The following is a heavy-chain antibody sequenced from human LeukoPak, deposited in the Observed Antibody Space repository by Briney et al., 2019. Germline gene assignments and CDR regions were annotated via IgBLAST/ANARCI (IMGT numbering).Heavy chain of an antibody. CDR1: GLTVTNNY. J-gene: IGHJ4*02. CDR2: IGTSDTST. Sequence: PGGSLRLSCAASGLTVTNNYWHWVRQLPGKGLEWVSTIGTSDTSTYYADSVKGRFTISRDISKNTLYLQMNSLRAEDTAIYYCARGPGLHYFDYWGQGTLVTVSS. V-gene: IGHV3-23*01. CDR3: ARGPGLHYFDY.